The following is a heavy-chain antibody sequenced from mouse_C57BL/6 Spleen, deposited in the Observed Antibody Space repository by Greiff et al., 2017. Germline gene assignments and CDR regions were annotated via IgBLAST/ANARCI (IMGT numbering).Heavy chain of an antibody. D-gene: IGHD3-1*01. CDR3: TRDRGALYAMDY. CDR1: GFTFSSYA. CDR2: ISSGGDYI. V-gene: IGHV5-9-1*02. J-gene: IGHJ4*01. Sequence: EVQVVESGEGLVKPGGSLKLSCAASGFTFSSYAMSWVRQTPEKRLEWVAYISSGGDYIYYADTVKGRFTISRDNARNTLYLQMSSLKSEDTAMYYCTRDRGALYAMDYWGQGTSVTVSS.